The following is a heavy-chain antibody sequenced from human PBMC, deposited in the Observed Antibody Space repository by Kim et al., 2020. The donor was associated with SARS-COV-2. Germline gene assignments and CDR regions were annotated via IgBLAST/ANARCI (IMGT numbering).Heavy chain of an antibody. Sequence: ASVKVSCKASGYSLSSYALNWVRQAPGQGLEWMGWIHPNTGNPSYAQGFTGRFVFSLDTSLSTAYLQISSLKAEDTAVYYCARIGGDGDTCYWGQGTLVT. CDR3: ARIGGDGDTCY. CDR1: GYSLSSYA. J-gene: IGHJ4*02. V-gene: IGHV7-4-1*02. D-gene: IGHD3-10*01. CDR2: IHPNTGNP.